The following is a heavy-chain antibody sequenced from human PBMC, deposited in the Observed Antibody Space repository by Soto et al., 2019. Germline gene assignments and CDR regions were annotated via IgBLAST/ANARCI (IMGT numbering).Heavy chain of an antibody. CDR2: INGSVGST. D-gene: IGHD4-17*01. Sequence: KGLEWVSAINGSVGSTYYADSVKGRFTISRDNSKNTLYLQMNSLRAEDTAVYYCAKDGLVFFFQAEDGIRDISTVSAFLLNRSSDL. J-gene: IGHJ2*01. V-gene: IGHV3-23*01. CDR3: AKDGLVFFFQAEDGIRDISTVSAFLLNRSSDL.